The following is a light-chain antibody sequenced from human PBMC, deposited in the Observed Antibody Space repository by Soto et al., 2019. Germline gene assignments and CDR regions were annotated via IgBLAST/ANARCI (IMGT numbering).Light chain of an antibody. J-gene: IGKJ4*01. CDR1: QSISEF. V-gene: IGKV3-20*01. CDR3: QQYGSSPLT. CDR2: GAS. Sequence: EIVLSQSPATLSFSPGERATLSCRASQSISEFLAWYQQKPGQAPRLLIYGASSRATGIPDRFSGSGSGTDFTLTISRLEPEDFAVYYCQQYGSSPLTFGGGTKVDNK.